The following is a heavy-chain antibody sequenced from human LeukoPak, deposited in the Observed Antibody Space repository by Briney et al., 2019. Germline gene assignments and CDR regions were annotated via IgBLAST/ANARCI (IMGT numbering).Heavy chain of an antibody. CDR2: IYHSGST. Sequence: SQTLSLTCTVSGGSISSGGYSWSWIRQPPGKGLEWIGYIYHSGSTYYNPSLKSRVTISVDRSKNQFSLKLSSVTAADTAVYYCARGPARFDPWGQGTLVTVSS. CDR1: GGSISSGGYS. J-gene: IGHJ5*02. V-gene: IGHV4-30-2*01. CDR3: ARGPARFDP.